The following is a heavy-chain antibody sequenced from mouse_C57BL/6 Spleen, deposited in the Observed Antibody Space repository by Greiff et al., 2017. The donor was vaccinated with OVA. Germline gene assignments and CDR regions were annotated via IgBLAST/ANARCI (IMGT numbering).Heavy chain of an antibody. V-gene: IGHV5-17*01. CDR2: ISSGSSTI. CDR1: GFTFSDYG. J-gene: IGHJ2*01. Sequence: EVHLVESGGGLVKPGGSLKLSCAASGFTFSDYGMHWVRQAPEKGLEWVAYISSGSSTIYYADTVKGRFTISRDNAKNTLFLQMTSLRSEDTAMYDCARPSYGGSSYGYFDYWGQGTTLTVSS. CDR3: ARPSYGGSSYGYFDY. D-gene: IGHD1-1*01.